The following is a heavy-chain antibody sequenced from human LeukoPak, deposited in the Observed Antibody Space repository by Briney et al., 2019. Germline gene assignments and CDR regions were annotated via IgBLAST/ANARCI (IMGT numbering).Heavy chain of an antibody. CDR2: ISGSGVTP. CDR1: GFTFSSYA. J-gene: IGHJ5*02. V-gene: IGHV3-23*01. Sequence: GGSLRLSCAASGFTFSSYAMSWVRQAPGKGLEWVSGISGSGVTPYYADSVKGRFTISRDNSKNTLYLQMNSLRAEDTAVYYCAKGVSIFGVVIILNWFDPWGQGTLVTVSS. D-gene: IGHD3-3*01. CDR3: AKGVSIFGVVIILNWFDP.